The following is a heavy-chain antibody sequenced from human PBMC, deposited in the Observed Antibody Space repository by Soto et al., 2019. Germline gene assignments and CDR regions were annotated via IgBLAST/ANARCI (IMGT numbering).Heavy chain of an antibody. Sequence: QVQLVESGGGVVQPGRSLRLSCAASGFTFSSYGMHWVRQAPGKGLEWVAVIWYDGSNKYYADSVKGRFTISRDNSKNTLYLQMNSLRAEDTAVYYCARFPGPLVLPPHYYYGMDVWGQGTTVTVSS. J-gene: IGHJ6*02. D-gene: IGHD6-6*01. CDR3: ARFPGPLVLPPHYYYGMDV. CDR1: GFTFSSYG. CDR2: IWYDGSNK. V-gene: IGHV3-33*01.